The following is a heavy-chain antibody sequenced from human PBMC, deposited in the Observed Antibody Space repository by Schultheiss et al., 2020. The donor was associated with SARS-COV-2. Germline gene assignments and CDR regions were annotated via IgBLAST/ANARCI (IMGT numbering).Heavy chain of an antibody. CDR1: GFTFSSYA. CDR3: AKEGFNYGLYYYYYYGMDV. J-gene: IGHJ6*02. CDR2: ISYDGSNK. D-gene: IGHD4-11*01. V-gene: IGHV3-30-3*01. Sequence: GGSLRLSCAASGFTFSSYAMHWVRQAPGKGLEWVAVISYDGSNKYYADSVKGRFTISRDNSKNTLYLQMNSLRAEDTAVYYCAKEGFNYGLYYYYYYGMDVWGQGTMVTVSS.